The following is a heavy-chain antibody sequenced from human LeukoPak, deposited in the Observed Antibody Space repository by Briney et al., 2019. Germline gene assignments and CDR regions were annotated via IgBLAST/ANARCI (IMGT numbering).Heavy chain of an antibody. CDR2: FDPEDGET. CDR3: ATELSGSYYFDY. J-gene: IGHJ4*02. CDR1: GYTLIELS. Sequence: GASVKVSCKVSGYTLIELSMHWVRQAPGKGLEWMGGFDPEDGETIYAQKFQGRVTMTEDTSTDTAYMELSSLRSEDTAVYYCATELSGSYYFDYWGQGTLVTVSS. D-gene: IGHD1-26*01. V-gene: IGHV1-24*01.